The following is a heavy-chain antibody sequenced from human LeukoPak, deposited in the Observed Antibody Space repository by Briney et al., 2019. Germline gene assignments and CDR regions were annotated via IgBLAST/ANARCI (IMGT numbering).Heavy chain of an antibody. V-gene: IGHV3-23*01. CDR3: AKYYYDSSGYYDAAPLDS. Sequence: PGGSLRLSCAASGFTFSTYAMSWVRQAPGKGLEWVSSISDIGYTTYYADSVRGRFTVSRDNSKNTVYLQMIGLRVEDTAVYFCAKYYYDSSGYYDAAPLDSWGQGTLVTVFS. CDR2: ISDIGYTT. CDR1: GFTFSTYA. D-gene: IGHD3-22*01. J-gene: IGHJ4*02.